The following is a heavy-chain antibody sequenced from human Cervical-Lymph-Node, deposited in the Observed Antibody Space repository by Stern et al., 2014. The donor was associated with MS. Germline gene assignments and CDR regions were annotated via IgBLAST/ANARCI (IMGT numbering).Heavy chain of an antibody. CDR3: ARPAAARYFDY. CDR1: GFTFGRHS. J-gene: IGHJ4*02. Sequence: VQLVESGGGVVQPGRSLRLSCATSGFTFGRHSMHWVRQAPGKGLELVAIISYDGSSQPYADSVKGRFTISRSNSNNTLYLQMNSLRVEDTAMYYCARPAAARYFDYWGQGSQVTVSS. V-gene: IGHV3-30-3*01. CDR2: ISYDGSSQ. D-gene: IGHD6-25*01.